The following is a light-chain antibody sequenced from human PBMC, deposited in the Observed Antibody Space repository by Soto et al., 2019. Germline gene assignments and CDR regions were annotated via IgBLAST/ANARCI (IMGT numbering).Light chain of an antibody. CDR2: EVF. CDR3: CSYAGRYKVV. CDR1: SSDVGGFDY. Sequence: QSALTQPRSVSGSPGQSVTISCTGTSSDVGGFDYVSWYQQHPGKAPKLVIYEVFKRPSGVPDRFSASKSGNTASLTISGLQAEDEADYYCCSYAGRYKVVFGTATKLTVL. V-gene: IGLV2-11*01. J-gene: IGLJ1*01.